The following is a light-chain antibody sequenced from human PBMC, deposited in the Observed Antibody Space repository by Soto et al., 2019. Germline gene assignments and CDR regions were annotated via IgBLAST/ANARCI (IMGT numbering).Light chain of an antibody. CDR3: QQRTNWRLT. J-gene: IGKJ4*01. Sequence: EIVLTQSPATLSLSPGERATLSCRASQSVNSYLTWYQQKPVQAPRLLIYDASNRATGIPGRLSGSGSGTSFTRTISSLETEDFAVYYCQQRTNWRLTFGGGTKVEIK. CDR2: DAS. CDR1: QSVNSY. V-gene: IGKV3-11*01.